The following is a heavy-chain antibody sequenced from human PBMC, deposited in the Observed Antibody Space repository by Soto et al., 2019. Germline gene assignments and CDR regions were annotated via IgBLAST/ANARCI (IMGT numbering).Heavy chain of an antibody. CDR2: INPSGGST. CDR1: GYTVSSYV. Sequence: SGYTVSSYVFIWVRQATRQGLEWMGVINPSGGSTSYAQKFQGRVTMTRDTSTSTVYMELSSLRSEDTAVYYCASLSSDATQYYCFVTDVWVQRTSVLV. D-gene: IGHD3-16*02. J-gene: IGHJ6*02. CDR3: ASLSSDATQYYCFVTDV. V-gene: IGHV1-46*01.